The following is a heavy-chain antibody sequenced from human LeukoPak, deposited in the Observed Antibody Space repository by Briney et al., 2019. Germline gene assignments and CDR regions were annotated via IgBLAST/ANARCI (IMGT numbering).Heavy chain of an antibody. Sequence: GESLKISCKASGYSFTSYWIGWVRQMPGKGLEWMGIIDPSDSETRYTPSFQGQVTISVDKSLTTADLQWNSLKASDTAMYYCARQTAMGRSGDYWGQETLVTVSS. CDR2: IDPSDSET. V-gene: IGHV5-51*01. J-gene: IGHJ4*02. CDR1: GYSFTSYW. CDR3: ARQTAMGRSGDY. D-gene: IGHD5-18*01.